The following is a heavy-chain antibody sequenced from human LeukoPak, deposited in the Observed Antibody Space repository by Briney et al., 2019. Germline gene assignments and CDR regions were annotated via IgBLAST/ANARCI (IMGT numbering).Heavy chain of an antibody. Sequence: SETLSLTCTVSGGSISSSSYYWGWIRQPPGKGLEWIGSIYYSGSTYYNPSLKSRVTISVDTSKNQFSLKLSSVTAADPAVYYCASRTLVTTFDYWGQEPLFTVSS. CDR2: IYYSGST. CDR1: GGSISSSSYY. D-gene: IGHD4-23*01. V-gene: IGHV4-39*01. J-gene: IGHJ4*02. CDR3: ASRTLVTTFDY.